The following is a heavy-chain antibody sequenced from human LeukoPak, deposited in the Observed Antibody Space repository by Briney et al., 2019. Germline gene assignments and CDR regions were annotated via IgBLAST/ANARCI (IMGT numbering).Heavy chain of an antibody. J-gene: IGHJ4*02. CDR2: VFRTGRT. Sequence: PSETLSLTCTVSGGSTNTGGFFWSWIRQPPGKGLEWIGYVFRTGRTSYNPSLDSRVTISLDRSRNQFSLRLTSVTAADSAVYYCATEGQCGFTTCPGLEYWGQGTLVTVSS. D-gene: IGHD2-2*01. CDR3: ATEGQCGFTTCPGLEY. V-gene: IGHV4-30-2*01. CDR1: GGSTNTGGFF.